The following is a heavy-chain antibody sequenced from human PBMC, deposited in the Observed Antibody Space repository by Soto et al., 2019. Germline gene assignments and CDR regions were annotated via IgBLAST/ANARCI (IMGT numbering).Heavy chain of an antibody. Sequence: RASVKVSCKASGHSFTTYYMHWVRQAPGQGLEWMGIINPSGGRTTYAQKFQGRVTMTRDTSTSTFHMELSSLTSEDTAVYYCAGLYHYDSSGYYDYWGQGTLVTVSS. CDR3: AGLYHYDSSGYYDY. CDR1: GHSFTTYY. V-gene: IGHV1-46*01. CDR2: INPSGGRT. D-gene: IGHD3-22*01. J-gene: IGHJ4*02.